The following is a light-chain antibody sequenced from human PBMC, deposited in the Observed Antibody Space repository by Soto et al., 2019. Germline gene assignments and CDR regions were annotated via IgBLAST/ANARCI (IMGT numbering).Light chain of an antibody. CDR2: AVS. V-gene: IGLV2-14*03. CDR3: ISYTDRQSYL. Sequence: QSALTQPASVSGSPGQSITISCSGTSSDIGSYNHVAWYQQFPGKSPKLMIYAVSDRPSGVSDRFSGSKSGITASLTISWLQTEDEADYYCISYTDRQSYLFGTGTKVTVL. J-gene: IGLJ1*01. CDR1: SSDIGSYNH.